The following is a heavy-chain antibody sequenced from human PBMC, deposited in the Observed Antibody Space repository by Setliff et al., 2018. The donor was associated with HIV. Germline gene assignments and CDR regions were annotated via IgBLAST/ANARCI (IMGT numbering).Heavy chain of an antibody. D-gene: IGHD2-21*02. CDR2: ISRSGGST. Sequence: GGSLRLSCAASGFTCSGSAMSWVRLAPGKGLEWVSVISRSGGSTYYADSVKGRFTSSRDNSKNTRYLQMNSLRAEDTAIYYCATPGGDFGTYYSYGMDVWGQGTTVTVS. V-gene: IGHV3-23*01. J-gene: IGHJ6*02. CDR1: GFTCSGSA. CDR3: ATPGGDFGTYYSYGMDV.